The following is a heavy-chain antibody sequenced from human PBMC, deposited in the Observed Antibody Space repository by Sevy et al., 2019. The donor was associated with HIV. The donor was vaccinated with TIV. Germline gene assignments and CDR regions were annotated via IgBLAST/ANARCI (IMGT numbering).Heavy chain of an antibody. CDR1: GYSFTNYD. D-gene: IGHD2-8*01. Sequence: ASVKVSCKASGYSFTNYDINWVRQAPGQGLEWMGWMNPQSGNTGLKQKFQGRVTVTSNNSKSTVYMEVSGLKSDDTAESYCASRAMAGVFWIDPWGQGTLVTVSS. V-gene: IGHV1-8*01. CDR2: MNPQSGNT. CDR3: ASRAMAGVFWIDP. J-gene: IGHJ5*02.